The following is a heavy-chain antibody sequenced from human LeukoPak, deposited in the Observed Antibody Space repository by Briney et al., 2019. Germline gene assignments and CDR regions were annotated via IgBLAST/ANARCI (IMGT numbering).Heavy chain of an antibody. CDR2: IYPGDSDT. Sequence: GESLKISCKGFGYSFTRHWIGWVRQMPGKGLEWMGIIYPGDSDTRYSPSFQGQVTISADKSITTAYLQWSSLKASDTAMYYCAVVVVVVATDWYFDLWGRGTLVTVSS. CDR3: AVVVVVVATDWYFDL. CDR1: GYSFTRHW. J-gene: IGHJ2*01. D-gene: IGHD2-15*01. V-gene: IGHV5-51*01.